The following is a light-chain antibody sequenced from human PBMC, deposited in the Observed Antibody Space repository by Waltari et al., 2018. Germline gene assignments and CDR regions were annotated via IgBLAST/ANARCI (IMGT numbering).Light chain of an antibody. V-gene: IGKV3-15*01. CDR3: QQYNVWPPIT. CDR1: QSIHDN. Sequence: EIVMMQSPATLSVSPGDRATLPCRASQSIHDNVAWYQQKPGQATRLLIYGASTRATGIPARFRGSGSGTEFTLSISSLQTEDFSVYYCQQYNVWPPITFGQGTRLEIK. CDR2: GAS. J-gene: IGKJ5*01.